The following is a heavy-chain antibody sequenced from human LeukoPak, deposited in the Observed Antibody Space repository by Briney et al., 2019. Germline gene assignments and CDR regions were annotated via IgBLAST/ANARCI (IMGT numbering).Heavy chain of an antibody. CDR3: ARELGGYFDY. Sequence: PGRSLRLSCAASGFTFSSYGMHWVRQAPGKGLEWVAVIWYDGSNKYYADSVKGRFTISRDNSKNTPYLQMNSLRAEGTAVYYCARELGGYFDYWGQGTLVTVSS. CDR1: GFTFSSYG. V-gene: IGHV3-33*01. CDR2: IWYDGSNK. J-gene: IGHJ4*02. D-gene: IGHD3-3*01.